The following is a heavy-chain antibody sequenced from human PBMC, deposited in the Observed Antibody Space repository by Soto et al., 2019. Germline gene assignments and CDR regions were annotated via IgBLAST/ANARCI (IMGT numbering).Heavy chain of an antibody. D-gene: IGHD2-15*01. V-gene: IGHV1-69*01. CDR2: IIPIFGTA. CDR1: GGTSSSYA. CDR3: ARGIVVVVAATRDYYYGMDV. J-gene: IGHJ6*02. Sequence: QVQLVQSGAEVKKPGSSVKVSCKASGGTSSSYAISWVRQAPGQGLEWMGGIIPIFGTANYAQKFQGRVTITADESTSTAYMELSSLRSEDTAVYYCARGIVVVVAATRDYYYGMDVWGQGTTVTVSS.